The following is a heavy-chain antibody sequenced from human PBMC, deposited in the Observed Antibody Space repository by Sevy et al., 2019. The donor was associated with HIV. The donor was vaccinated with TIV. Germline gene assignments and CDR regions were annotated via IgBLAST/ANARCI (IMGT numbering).Heavy chain of an antibody. Sequence: RGSLRLSCTVSGFTFSDSWMHWVRQAPGKGLEWLANINQDGSLIYYADSVKGRFTISRDNSRNSVFLQMSSLRAGDTATYYCARAVGKDGAYWGQGTLVTVSS. D-gene: IGHD2-8*01. J-gene: IGHJ4*02. CDR1: GFTFSDSW. CDR3: ARAVGKDGAY. CDR2: INQDGSLI. V-gene: IGHV3-7*03.